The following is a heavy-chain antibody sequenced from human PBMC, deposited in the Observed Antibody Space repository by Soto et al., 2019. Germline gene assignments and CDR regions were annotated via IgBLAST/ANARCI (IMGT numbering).Heavy chain of an antibody. J-gene: IGHJ4*02. CDR3: ARDQQDSSSWFSY. CDR1: GGSIRNNSAY. V-gene: IGHV4-39*07. D-gene: IGHD6-13*01. CDR2: LFYSGAT. Sequence: SEKLRHTWTVAGGSIRNNSAYWDWIRLPPGKGLEWIGSLFYSGATYHNPSLQSRVTISVDTSKNQFSLHLSSVTAEDTAVYYCARDQQDSSSWFSYWGQGTLVTVSS.